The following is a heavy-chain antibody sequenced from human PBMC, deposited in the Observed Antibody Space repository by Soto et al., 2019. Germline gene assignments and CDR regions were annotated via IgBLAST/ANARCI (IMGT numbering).Heavy chain of an antibody. J-gene: IGHJ4*02. CDR1: GYTFTSYG. Sequence: ASVKVSCKASGYTFTSYGISWVRQAPGQGLEWMGWISAYNGNTNYAQKLQGRVTMTTDTSTSTAYMELRSLRSDDTAVYYCARDLGVVPPMGYFDYWGQGTLVTISS. CDR2: ISAYNGNT. CDR3: ARDLGVVPPMGYFDY. V-gene: IGHV1-18*01. D-gene: IGHD3-3*01.